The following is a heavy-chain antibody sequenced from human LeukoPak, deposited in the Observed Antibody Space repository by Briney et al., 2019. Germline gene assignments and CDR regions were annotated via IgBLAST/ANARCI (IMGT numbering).Heavy chain of an antibody. V-gene: IGHV3-9*01. Sequence: GGSLRLSCAASGFTFDDYAMHWVRQAPGKGLEWVSGISWNSGSIGYADSVKGRFSISRDDSRNTVYLQMNSLTAEDTALYYCARDRGKDYFGDWGQGTQVTVSS. D-gene: IGHD4-23*01. J-gene: IGHJ4*02. CDR2: ISWNSGSI. CDR3: ARDRGKDYFGD. CDR1: GFTFDDYA.